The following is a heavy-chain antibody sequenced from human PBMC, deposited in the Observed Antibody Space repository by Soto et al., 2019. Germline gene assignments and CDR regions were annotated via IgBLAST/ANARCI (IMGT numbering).Heavy chain of an antibody. CDR1: GYTFTSYD. CDR3: ARTPPYSSSWYARYYYYYGMDV. D-gene: IGHD6-13*01. CDR2: MNPNSGNT. Sequence: QVQLVQSGAEVKKPGASVKVSCKASGYTFTSYDINWVRQATGQGLEWIGWMNPNSGNTGHAQKFRGRGTMTRNTSISTAYMELSSLRSEDTAVYYCARTPPYSSSWYARYYYYYGMDVWGQRTTVTVS. J-gene: IGHJ6*02. V-gene: IGHV1-8*01.